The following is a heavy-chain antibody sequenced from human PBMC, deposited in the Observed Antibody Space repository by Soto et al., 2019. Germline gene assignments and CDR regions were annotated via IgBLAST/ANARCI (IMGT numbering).Heavy chain of an antibody. D-gene: IGHD6-13*01. V-gene: IGHV3-23*01. CDR2: ISGSGGTT. CDR3: AKDRGYAGNWYTGDS. CDR1: GFTFSGYA. Sequence: PGGSLRLSCAASGFTFSGYAMSWVRQAPGKGLEWVPSISGSGGTTYYEDSVKGRFTISRDNSNNTLFLQMHSLRADDTALYYCAKDRGYAGNWYTGDSWGQGTLVTVSS. J-gene: IGHJ4*02.